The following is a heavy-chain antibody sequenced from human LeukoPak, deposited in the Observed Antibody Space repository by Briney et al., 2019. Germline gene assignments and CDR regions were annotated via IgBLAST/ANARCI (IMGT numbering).Heavy chain of an antibody. CDR2: INHSGST. CDR3: ARQKIFTYYYGSGSYYYFDY. V-gene: IGHV4-34*01. J-gene: IGHJ4*02. Sequence: SETLSLTCAVYGGSFSGYYWSWIRQPPGKGLEWIGEINHSGSTNYNPSLKSRVTISVDTSKNQFSLKLSSVTAADTAVYYCARQKIFTYYYGSGSYYYFDYWGQGTLVTVSS. D-gene: IGHD3-10*01. CDR1: GGSFSGYY.